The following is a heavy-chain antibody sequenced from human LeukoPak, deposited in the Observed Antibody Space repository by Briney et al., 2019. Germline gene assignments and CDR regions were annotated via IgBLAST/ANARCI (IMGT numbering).Heavy chain of an antibody. Sequence: GSLRLSCAASGFTFSSYWMSWVRQAPGKGLEWVANIKQDGSEKYYVDSVKGRFTISRDNAKNSLYLQMNSLRAEDTAVYYCARAGMARGNYYYGMDVWGQGTTVTVSS. CDR2: IKQDGSEK. CDR1: GFTFSSYW. J-gene: IGHJ6*02. V-gene: IGHV3-7*01. CDR3: ARAGMARGNYYYGMDV. D-gene: IGHD3-16*01.